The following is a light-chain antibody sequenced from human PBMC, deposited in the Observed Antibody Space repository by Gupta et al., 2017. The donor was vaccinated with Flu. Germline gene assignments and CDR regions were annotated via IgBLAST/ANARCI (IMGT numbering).Light chain of an antibody. CDR1: QNVNNN. CDR2: SAS. Sequence: EVVLTQSPATLSVSPGGRVSLSCRASQNVNNNLAWYQQKPGQAPRLLIYSASSRATGVPARFSGAGYGTDFTLTVSGRQSEDSALYYCQQDNLWPQLTFGGGTKLEI. J-gene: IGKJ4*01. V-gene: IGKV3-15*01. CDR3: QQDNLWPQLT.